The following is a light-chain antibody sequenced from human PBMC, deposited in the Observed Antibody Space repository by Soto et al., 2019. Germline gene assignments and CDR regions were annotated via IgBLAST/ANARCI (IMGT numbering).Light chain of an antibody. J-gene: IGLJ2*01. CDR3: GTWDTGQSAVV. CDR1: TSNIGYNY. V-gene: IGLV1-51*01. Sequence: QSVLTQPPSVSAAPGQRVTITSSGRTSNIGYNYVSWYQQLPGRAPKVLIYDNDKRPSGIPDRFSGSKSGTSATLGITGLQTGDEADYYCGTWDTGQSAVVFGGGTKLTVL. CDR2: DND.